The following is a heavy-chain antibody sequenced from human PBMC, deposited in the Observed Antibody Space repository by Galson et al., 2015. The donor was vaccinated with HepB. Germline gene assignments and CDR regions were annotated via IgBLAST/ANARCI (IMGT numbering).Heavy chain of an antibody. V-gene: IGHV3-48*02. CDR3: ARGQEYYDFWTGYYTRDYFDY. J-gene: IGHJ4*02. CDR2: ISSSSTI. D-gene: IGHD3-3*01. CDR1: GFTFSSYN. Sequence: SLRLSCAASGFTFSSYNMNWVRQAPVKGLEWISYISSSSTIYYADSLKGRFTISRDDAKNSLYLQMDSLRDEDTAIYYCARGQEYYDFWTGYYTRDYFDYWGQGTPVTVSS.